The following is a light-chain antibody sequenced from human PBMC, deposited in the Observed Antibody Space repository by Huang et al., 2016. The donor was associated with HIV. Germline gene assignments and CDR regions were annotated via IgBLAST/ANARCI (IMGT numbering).Light chain of an antibody. CDR3: QQYGDSPDT. V-gene: IGKV3-20*01. CDR2: DAS. J-gene: IGKJ2*01. Sequence: EIVLTQSPGTLSLFPGARATLSCRASQSVSSNYLAWYQQKPGQAPRLIIHDASSRAIDIPDRFSGSGSGTDFTLTISRLEPEDFAVYYCQQYGDSPDTFGQGTKVDIK. CDR1: QSVSSNY.